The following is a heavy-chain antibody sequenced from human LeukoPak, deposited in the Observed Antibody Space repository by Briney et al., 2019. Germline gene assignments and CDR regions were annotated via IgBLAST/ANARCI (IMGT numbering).Heavy chain of an antibody. CDR1: GYTFTGYY. Sequence: ASVKVSCKASGYTFTGYYMHWVRQAPGQGLEWMGWINPNSGGTNYAQKFQGRVTMTRDTSISTAYMELSRLRSDDTAVYYCARAPSRYSWDPERWFDPWGQGTLVTVSS. D-gene: IGHD3-16*02. V-gene: IGHV1-2*02. CDR2: INPNSGGT. J-gene: IGHJ5*02. CDR3: ARAPSRYSWDPERWFDP.